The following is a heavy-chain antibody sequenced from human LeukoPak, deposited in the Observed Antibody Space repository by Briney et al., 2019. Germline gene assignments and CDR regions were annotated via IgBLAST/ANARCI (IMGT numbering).Heavy chain of an antibody. J-gene: IGHJ4*02. D-gene: IGHD3-22*01. CDR3: AKDLRRYYDSSGYSN. V-gene: IGHV3-9*01. Sequence: GRSLRLSCAASGFTFDDYAIHWVRQAPGKGLEWVSGISWNSGSIGYADSVKGRFTISRDNAKNSLYLQMNSLRAEDTALYYCAKDLRRYYDSSGYSNWGQGTLVTVSS. CDR2: ISWNSGSI. CDR1: GFTFDDYA.